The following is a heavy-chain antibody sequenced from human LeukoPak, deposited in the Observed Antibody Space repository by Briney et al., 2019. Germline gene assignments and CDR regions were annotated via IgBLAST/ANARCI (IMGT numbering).Heavy chain of an antibody. Sequence: GGSLRLSCAASGFTFSYYWMHWVRQAPGKGLEWLSYISSSATTIYYADSVKGRFTISRDNAKNSVYLQMNSLGDEDTAVYYCAGDPSGYYYLDQWGQGTLVAVSS. D-gene: IGHD5-12*01. CDR2: ISSSATTI. J-gene: IGHJ4*02. CDR3: AGDPSGYYYLDQ. CDR1: GFTFSYYW. V-gene: IGHV3-48*02.